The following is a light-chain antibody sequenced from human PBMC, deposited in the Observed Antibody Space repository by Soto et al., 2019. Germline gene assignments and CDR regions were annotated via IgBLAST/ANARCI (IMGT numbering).Light chain of an antibody. CDR3: QQYNNWPHT. V-gene: IGKV3-15*01. CDR1: QNVSSN. Sequence: EIVMTQSPATLSASPGERATLSCRASQNVSSNLAWYQQKPGQAPSLLIYGSSTMATGLTARFSGSGSGREFTLTISSLQSEDFAVYYCQQYNNWPHTVGHGNKVDFK. J-gene: IGKJ3*01. CDR2: GSS.